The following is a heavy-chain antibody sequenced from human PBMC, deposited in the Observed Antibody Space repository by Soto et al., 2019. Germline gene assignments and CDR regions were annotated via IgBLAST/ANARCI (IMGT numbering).Heavy chain of an antibody. Sequence: SDTLSLTCTVSNDFIRNYYCTSIRQPAGKGLEWIGRIYTSGTATYNPSLKSRVIMSVDTSKNEFSLNLTSVTPADTALYYCAGQTTYVSTWFDYWGHGTLVNVS. J-gene: IGHJ5*01. CDR2: IYTSGTA. CDR3: AGQTTYVSTWFDY. D-gene: IGHD1-1*01. V-gene: IGHV4-4*07. CDR1: NDFIRNYY.